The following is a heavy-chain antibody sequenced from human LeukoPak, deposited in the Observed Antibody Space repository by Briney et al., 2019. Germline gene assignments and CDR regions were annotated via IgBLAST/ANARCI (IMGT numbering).Heavy chain of an antibody. D-gene: IGHD2-15*01. J-gene: IGHJ6*02. CDR2: IHYSGST. CDR3: AREVVVAATKTDYYYYYGMDV. CDR1: GGSITNYY. V-gene: IGHV4-59*01. Sequence: PSETLSLTCTVSGGSITNYYWTWIRQPPGKGLEWIGYIHYSGSTNYNPSLKSRVTISVDTSKNQFSLKLGSVTAADTAVYYCAREVVVAATKTDYYYYYGMDVWGQGTTVTVSS.